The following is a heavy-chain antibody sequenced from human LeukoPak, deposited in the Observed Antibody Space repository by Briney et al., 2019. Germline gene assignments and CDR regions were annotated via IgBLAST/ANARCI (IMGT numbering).Heavy chain of an antibody. CDR3: ARDGSSKLLYGMDV. J-gene: IGHJ6*02. CDR2: IYTGGST. Sequence: GGSLRLSCSVSGLTLTSHGMNWVRQAPGKGLEWVSVIYTGGSTYYADSVKGRFTISRDNSKNTLYLRMNSLRAEDTAVYYCARDGSSKLLYGMDVWGQGTTVTVSS. V-gene: IGHV3-53*01. CDR1: GLTLTSHG. D-gene: IGHD2-21*01.